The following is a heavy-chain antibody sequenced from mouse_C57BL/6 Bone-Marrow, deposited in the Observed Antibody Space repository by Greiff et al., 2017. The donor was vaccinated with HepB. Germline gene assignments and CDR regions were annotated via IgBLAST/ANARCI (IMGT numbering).Heavy chain of an antibody. CDR2: IDPSDSYT. D-gene: IGHD2-4*01. CDR1: GYTFTSYW. CDR3: ARRWDYGAWFAY. V-gene: IGHV1-69*01. Sequence: QVQLQQPGAELVMPGASVKLSCKASGYTFTSYWMHWVKQRPGQGLEWIGEIDPSDSYTNYNQKFKGKSTLTVDKSSSTAYMQLSSLTSEDSAVYYCARRWDYGAWFAYWGQGTLVTVSA. J-gene: IGHJ3*01.